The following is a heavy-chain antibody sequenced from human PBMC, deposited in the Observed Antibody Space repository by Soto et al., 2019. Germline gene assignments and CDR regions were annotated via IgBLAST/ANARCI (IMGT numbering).Heavy chain of an antibody. CDR2: IYYSGST. Sequence: QVQLQESGPGLVKPSETLSLTCTVSGGSISSYYWSWIRQPPGKGLEWIGYIYYSGSTNYNPSLKSRVTISVDTSKNQFSLKLSSVTAADTAVYYCASYVGYSGYDHRPFDYWGQGTLVTVSS. J-gene: IGHJ4*02. CDR1: GGSISSYY. D-gene: IGHD5-12*01. V-gene: IGHV4-59*01. CDR3: ASYVGYSGYDHRPFDY.